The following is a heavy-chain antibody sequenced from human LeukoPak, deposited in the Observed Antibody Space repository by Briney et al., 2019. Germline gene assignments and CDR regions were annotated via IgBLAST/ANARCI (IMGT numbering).Heavy chain of an antibody. J-gene: IGHJ4*02. V-gene: IGHV3-23*01. D-gene: IGHD2-2*01. CDR2: TSGSGDST. CDR1: GFTSSGYA. CDR3: AKGKLVPAALFDY. Sequence: AGGSLRLSCAASGFTSSGYAMTWVRQAPGKGLEWVSTTSGSGDSTHYADSVKGRFTISRDNSKNTLYLQVNSLRAEDTAVYYCAKGKLVPAALFDYWGQGTLVTVSS.